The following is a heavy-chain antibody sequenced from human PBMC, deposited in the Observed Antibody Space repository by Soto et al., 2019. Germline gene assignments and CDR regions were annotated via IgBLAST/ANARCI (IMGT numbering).Heavy chain of an antibody. Sequence: PSETLSLTCAVYGGSFSGYYWSWIRQPPGKGLEWIGEINHSGSTNYNPSLKSRVTISVDTSKNQFSLKLSSVTAADTAVYYCAGRFYDFWSGYPNHYFDYWGQGTLVTVSS. D-gene: IGHD3-3*01. J-gene: IGHJ4*02. CDR3: AGRFYDFWSGYPNHYFDY. CDR2: INHSGST. V-gene: IGHV4-34*01. CDR1: GGSFSGYY.